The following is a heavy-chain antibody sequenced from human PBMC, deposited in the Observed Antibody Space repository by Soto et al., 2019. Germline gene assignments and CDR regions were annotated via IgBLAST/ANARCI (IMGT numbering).Heavy chain of an antibody. D-gene: IGHD2-15*01. CDR1: GFTFSSYA. J-gene: IGHJ4*02. V-gene: IGHV3-23*01. Sequence: SLRLSCAASGFTFSSYAMSWVRQAPGKGLEWVSGLSGNGYSTYYADSVKGRFTVSRDNTKNTLYLQMNSLRAEDTAVYYCAKDSGWSGYCSGGSCYSNFHYWGQGTLVTVSS. CDR2: LSGNGYST. CDR3: AKDSGWSGYCSGGSCYSNFHY.